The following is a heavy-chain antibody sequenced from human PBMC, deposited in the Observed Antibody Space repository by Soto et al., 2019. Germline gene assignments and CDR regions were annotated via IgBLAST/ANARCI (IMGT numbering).Heavy chain of an antibody. CDR2: ITGSGGST. Sequence: PGGSLRLSCAASGFSFRIYAMSWVRQAPGKGLEWVSVITGSGGSTYYADSVKDRFTISRDNSKNTLYLQMNSLRADDTAVYYCARTPAVHVIDYWGQGTLVTVSS. J-gene: IGHJ4*02. V-gene: IGHV3-23*01. CDR1: GFSFRIYA. CDR3: ARTPAVHVIDY. D-gene: IGHD1-7*01.